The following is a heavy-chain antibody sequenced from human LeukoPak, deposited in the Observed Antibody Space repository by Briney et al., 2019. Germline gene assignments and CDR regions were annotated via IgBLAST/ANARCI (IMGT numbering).Heavy chain of an antibody. CDR1: GFTFSSYA. CDR2: ISYDGSNK. CDR3: ARAVQFDY. V-gene: IGHV3-30*04. D-gene: IGHD3-10*01. J-gene: IGHJ4*02. Sequence: PGGSLRLSCAASGFTFSSYAMHWVRQAPGKGLEWVAVISYDGSNKYYADSVKGRFTISRDNSKNTLYLQMNSLRAEDTAVYYCARAVQFDYWGQGTLVTVSS.